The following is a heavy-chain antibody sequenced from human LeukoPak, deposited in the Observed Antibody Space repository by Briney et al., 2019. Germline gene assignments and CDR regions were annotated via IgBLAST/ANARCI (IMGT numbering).Heavy chain of an antibody. Sequence: SETLSLTCTVSGGSISSSSYYWGWIRQPPGKGLEWIGYIYYSGSTYYNPSLKSRVTISVDTSKNQFSLKLSSVTAADTAVYYCARGKDYGDLHFDYWGQGTLVTVSS. D-gene: IGHD4-17*01. J-gene: IGHJ4*02. V-gene: IGHV4-30-4*08. CDR3: ARGKDYGDLHFDY. CDR2: IYYSGST. CDR1: GGSISSSSYY.